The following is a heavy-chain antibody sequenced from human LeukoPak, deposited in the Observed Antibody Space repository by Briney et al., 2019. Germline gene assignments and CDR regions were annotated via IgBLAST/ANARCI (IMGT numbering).Heavy chain of an antibody. V-gene: IGHV3-7*01. J-gene: IGHJ6*03. CDR3: ARRAMDV. CDR2: IGQDESER. Sequence: PGGSLRLSCEGSGFSFSSYWMTWVRQLPGKGPEWVANIGQDESERYFADSVKGRFTISRDNAKKSVYLHMSSLRAEDTAVYYCARRAMDVWGKGTTVTVSS. CDR1: GFSFSSYW.